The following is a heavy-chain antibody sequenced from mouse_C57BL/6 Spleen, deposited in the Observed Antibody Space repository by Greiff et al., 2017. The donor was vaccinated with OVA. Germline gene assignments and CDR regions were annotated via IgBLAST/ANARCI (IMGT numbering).Heavy chain of an antibody. CDR3: ARGDDYDAWFAY. CDR1: GYSITSGYY. V-gene: IGHV3-6*01. J-gene: IGHJ3*01. Sequence: EVQLQESGPGLVKPSQSLSLTCSVTGYSITSGYYWNWIRQFPGNKLEWMGYISYDGSNNYNPSLKNRISITRDTSKNQFFLKLNSVTTEDTATYYCARGDDYDAWFAYWGQGTLVTVSA. D-gene: IGHD2-4*01. CDR2: ISYDGSN.